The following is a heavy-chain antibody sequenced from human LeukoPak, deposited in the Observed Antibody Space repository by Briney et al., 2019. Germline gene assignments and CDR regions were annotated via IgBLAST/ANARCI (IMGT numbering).Heavy chain of an antibody. D-gene: IGHD1/OR15-1a*01. J-gene: IGHJ4*02. CDR1: GGSTSSTSYF. V-gene: IGHV4-39*01. CDR3: ATHNNPAPFEY. CDR2: IYYSGST. Sequence: SETLSLTCTVPGGSTSSTSYFRGWIRQPPGKGLGWIESIYYSGSTYSNPSLKSRVTISVDTSKNQFSLKLSSVTAADTAMYYCATHNNPAPFEYWGQGTLVTVSS.